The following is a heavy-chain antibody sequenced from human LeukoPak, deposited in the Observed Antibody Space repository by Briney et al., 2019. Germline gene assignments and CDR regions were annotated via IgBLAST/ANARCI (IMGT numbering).Heavy chain of an antibody. D-gene: IGHD6-19*01. CDR1: GFSFSSYP. CDR2: ISYDGTTK. V-gene: IGHV3-30-3*01. Sequence: GGSLRLSCAAPGFSFSSYPMHWVRQAPGKGLEWVAVISYDGTTKYYADSVKGRFTISRDNSKNTLYLQMDSLRAEDTALYYCARDPDSSGWFDYWGQGTLVTVSS. CDR3: ARDPDSSGWFDY. J-gene: IGHJ4*02.